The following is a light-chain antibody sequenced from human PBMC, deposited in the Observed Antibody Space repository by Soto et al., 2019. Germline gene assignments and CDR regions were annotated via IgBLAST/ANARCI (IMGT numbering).Light chain of an antibody. CDR3: QSYDRSLSGWV. V-gene: IGLV1-40*01. CDR2: GNS. J-gene: IGLJ2*01. Sequence: QSVLTQPPSVSGAPGQRVTISCTGSSSNIGAGYDVHWYQQLPRTAPKLLIYGNSNRPSGVPDRFSGSKSGTSASLAITGLQAEDEADYYCQSYDRSLSGWVFGGGTKVTVL. CDR1: SSNIGAGYD.